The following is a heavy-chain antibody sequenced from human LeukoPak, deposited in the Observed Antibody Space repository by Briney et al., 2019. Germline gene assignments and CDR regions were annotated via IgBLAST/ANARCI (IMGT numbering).Heavy chain of an antibody. J-gene: IGHJ6*02. V-gene: IGHV4-59*01. CDR2: IYYSGST. Sequence: SETLSLTCTVSGGSISSYYWSWIRQPAGKGLEWMGYIYYSGSTNYNPSLKSRVTISVDTSKNQFSLKLSSVTAADTAVYYCARVGLYGYDPDEMDVWGQGTTVTVSS. CDR1: GGSISSYY. CDR3: ARVGLYGYDPDEMDV. D-gene: IGHD5-12*01.